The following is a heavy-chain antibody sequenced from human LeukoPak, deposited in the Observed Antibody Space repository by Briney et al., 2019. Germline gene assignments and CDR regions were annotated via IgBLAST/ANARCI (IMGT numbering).Heavy chain of an antibody. CDR1: GYTFTSYA. CDR2: INAGNGKT. D-gene: IGHD5-18*01. J-gene: IGHJ4*02. V-gene: IGHV1-3*01. Sequence: ASVKVSCKASGYTFTSYAMHWVRQAPGQRLGWVGWINAGNGKTKYSQKFQGRVTITRDTSASTAYMELSSLRSEDTAVYYCARDLWDIVVAGVDTAMGIFDYWGQGTLVTVSS. CDR3: ARDLWDIVVAGVDTAMGIFDY.